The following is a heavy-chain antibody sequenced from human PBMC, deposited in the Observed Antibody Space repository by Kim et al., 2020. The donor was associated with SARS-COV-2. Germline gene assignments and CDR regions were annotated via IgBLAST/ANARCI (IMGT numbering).Heavy chain of an antibody. CDR2: FDPEDGET. CDR1: GYTLTELS. Sequence: ASVKVSCKVSGYTLTELSMHWVRQAPGKGLEWMGGFDPEDGETIYAQKFQGRVTMTEDTSTDTAYMELSSLRSEDTAVYYCATDKWELLSDYYYGMDVWGQGTTVTVSS. J-gene: IGHJ6*02. D-gene: IGHD1-26*01. V-gene: IGHV1-24*01. CDR3: ATDKWELLSDYYYGMDV.